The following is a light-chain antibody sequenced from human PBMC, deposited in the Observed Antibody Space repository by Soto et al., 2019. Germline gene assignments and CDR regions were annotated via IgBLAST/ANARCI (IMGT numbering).Light chain of an antibody. CDR2: EVS. V-gene: IGLV2-23*02. CDR3: GSYAGSSNVV. J-gene: IGLJ2*01. Sequence: QSALTQPASVSGSPGQSITISCTGTSSDVGSYNLVSCYQQHPGKAPKLMIYEVSKRPSGVSNRFSGSKSGNTASLTISGLQAEDDADYYCGSYAGSSNVVFGGGTKLTVL. CDR1: SSDVGSYNL.